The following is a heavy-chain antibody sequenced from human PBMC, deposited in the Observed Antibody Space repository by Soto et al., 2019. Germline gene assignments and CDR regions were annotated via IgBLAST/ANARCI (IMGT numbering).Heavy chain of an antibody. V-gene: IGHV1-24*01. J-gene: IGHJ3*02. CDR1: GYTLTELS. CDR2: FDPEDGET. CDR3: ATEVRMSSSWPHHDAFDI. Sequence: GASVKVSCKVSGYTLTELSMHWVRQAPGKGLEWMGGFDPEDGETIYAQKFQGRVTMTEDTSTDTAYMELSSLRSEDTAVYYCATEVRMSSSWPHHDAFDIWGQGTMVTVSS. D-gene: IGHD6-13*01.